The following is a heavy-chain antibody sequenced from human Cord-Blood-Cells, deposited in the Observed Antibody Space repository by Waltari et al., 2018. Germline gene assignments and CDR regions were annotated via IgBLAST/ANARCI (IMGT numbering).Heavy chain of an antibody. D-gene: IGHD3-10*01. CDR2: ISWNSGSI. Sequence: EVQLVESGGGLVQPGRSLRLSCAASGFTFDDYAMHWVRQAPGKGLEWASGISWNSGSIGYADSVKGRFTISRDNAKNSLYLQMNSLRAEDTALYYCAKDTSYGSGSYYLDYWGQGTLVTVSS. J-gene: IGHJ4*02. CDR1: GFTFDDYA. V-gene: IGHV3-9*01. CDR3: AKDTSYGSGSYYLDY.